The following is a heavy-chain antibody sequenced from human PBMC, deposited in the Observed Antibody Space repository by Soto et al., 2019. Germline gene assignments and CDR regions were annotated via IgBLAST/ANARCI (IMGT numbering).Heavy chain of an antibody. J-gene: IGHJ6*02. CDR3: ARHYCSSTSCYRVYYGMDV. CDR1: GYSFTSYW. Sequence: PGESLKISCKGSGYSFTSYWIGWLRQMPGKGLEWMGIIYPGDSDTRYSPSFQCQVTISADKSISTAYLQWSSLKASDTAMYYCARHYCSSTSCYRVYYGMDVWAQGTTVPVSS. CDR2: IYPGDSDT. D-gene: IGHD2-2*02. V-gene: IGHV5-51*01.